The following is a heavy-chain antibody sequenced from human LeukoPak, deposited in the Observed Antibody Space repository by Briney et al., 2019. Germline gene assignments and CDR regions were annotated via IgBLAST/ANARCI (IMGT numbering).Heavy chain of an antibody. Sequence: SGTLSLTCAVSGGSISSSNWWSWVRQPPGKGLEWIGEIYHGGSTNYNPSLKSRVTISVDKSKNQFSLKLSSVTAADTAVYYCARGGAVVRGVIIKIFDYWGQGTLVTVSS. D-gene: IGHD3-10*01. V-gene: IGHV4-4*02. CDR1: GGSISSSNW. CDR3: ARGGAVVRGVIIKIFDY. J-gene: IGHJ4*02. CDR2: IYHGGST.